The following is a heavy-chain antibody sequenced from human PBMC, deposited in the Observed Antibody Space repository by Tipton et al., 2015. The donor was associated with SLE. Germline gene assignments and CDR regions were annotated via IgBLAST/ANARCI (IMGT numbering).Heavy chain of an antibody. CDR3: AKATKTMVISDFFDY. CDR1: GFTFSDYE. J-gene: IGHJ4*02. V-gene: IGHV3-9*01. Sequence: RSLRLSCAASGFTFSDYEIKWVRQAPGKGLEWVSGISWNSGSIGYADSVKGRFTISRDNAKNSLYLQMNSLRAEDTALYYCAKATKTMVISDFFDYWGQGTLVTVSS. D-gene: IGHD3-10*01. CDR2: ISWNSGSI.